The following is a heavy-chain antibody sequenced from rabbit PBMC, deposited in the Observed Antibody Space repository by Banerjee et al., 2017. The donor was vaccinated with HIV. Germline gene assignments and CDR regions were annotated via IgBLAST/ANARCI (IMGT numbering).Heavy chain of an antibody. CDR1: GFDFSSYG. CDR2: IDPVFGST. J-gene: IGHJ4*01. V-gene: IGHV1S47*01. CDR3: ARGVRGFNL. Sequence: QEQLVESGGGLVQPGGSLKLSCKASGFDFSSYGVSWVRQAPGKGLEWIGYIDPVFGSTYYAGWVNGRFTISSHNAQNTLYLQLNSLTAADTATYFCARGVRGFNLWGPGTLVTVS. D-gene: IGHD4-1*01.